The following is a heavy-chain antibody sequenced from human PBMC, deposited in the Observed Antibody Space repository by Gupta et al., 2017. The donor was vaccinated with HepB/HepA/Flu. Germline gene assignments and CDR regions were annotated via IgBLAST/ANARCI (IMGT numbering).Heavy chain of an antibody. CDR2: ISYDGSNK. V-gene: IGHV3-30-3*01. CDR3: ARVRYYDSSGYYSEYFQH. Sequence: QVQLVESGGGVVQPGRSLRLSCAASGFPFSSYAIHRVRQAPGKGLEWVAVISYDGSNKYYADSVKGRFTISRDNSKNTLYLQMNSLRAEDTAVYYCARVRYYDSSGYYSEYFQHWGQGTLVTVSS. CDR1: GFPFSSYA. D-gene: IGHD3-22*01. J-gene: IGHJ1*01.